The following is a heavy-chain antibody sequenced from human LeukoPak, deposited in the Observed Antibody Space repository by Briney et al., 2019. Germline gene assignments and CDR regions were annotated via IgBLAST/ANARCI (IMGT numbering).Heavy chain of an antibody. CDR2: IYTSGST. D-gene: IGHD3-9*01. Sequence: SETLSLTCTVSGGSISSYYWSWIRQPPGKGLERIGYIYTSGSTNYNPSLKSRVTISVDTSKNQFSLKLSSVTAADTAVYYCARHGLRYFDWPLFDYWGQGTLVTVSS. J-gene: IGHJ4*02. V-gene: IGHV4-4*09. CDR1: GGSISSYY. CDR3: ARHGLRYFDWPLFDY.